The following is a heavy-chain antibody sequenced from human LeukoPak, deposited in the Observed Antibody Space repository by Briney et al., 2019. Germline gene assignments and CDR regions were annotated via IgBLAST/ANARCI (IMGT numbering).Heavy chain of an antibody. Sequence: PSETLSLTCSVSGGSISSYYWSWIRQPPGRGLEWIGYIYYSGRTSYNPSLKSRVTISVDTSKNQFSLRLSSVTAADTAVYFCARDSSGIKIWLPLDFWGQGTLVTVSS. CDR1: GGSISSYY. CDR3: ARDSSGIKIWLPLDF. CDR2: IYYSGRT. D-gene: IGHD5-18*01. V-gene: IGHV4-59*01. J-gene: IGHJ4*02.